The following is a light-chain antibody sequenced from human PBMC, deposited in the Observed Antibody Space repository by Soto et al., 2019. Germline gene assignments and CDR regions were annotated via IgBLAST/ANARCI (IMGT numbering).Light chain of an antibody. Sequence: QSALTQPASVSGSPGQSITISCTGTSSDVGGYDYVSWYQHHPGKAPKLTIYEVSNRPSGVSNRFSGSKSGNTASLTISGLQAEDEAEYYCSSYTSSSTDVFGTGTKVTV. V-gene: IGLV2-14*01. CDR3: SSYTSSSTDV. CDR1: SSDVGGYDY. J-gene: IGLJ1*01. CDR2: EVS.